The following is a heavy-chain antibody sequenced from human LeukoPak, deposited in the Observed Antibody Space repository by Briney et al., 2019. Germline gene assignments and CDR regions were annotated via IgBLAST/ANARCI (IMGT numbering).Heavy chain of an antibody. CDR1: GYSISSGYF. Sequence: SETLSLTCAVSGYSISSGYFWGWIRQPPGKGLEWIGYIYYSGSTYYNPSLKGRVTISVDTSKNQFSLKLSSVTAADTAVYYCARVVFPFGVVIITPGTFDYWGQGTLVTVSS. D-gene: IGHD3-3*01. J-gene: IGHJ4*02. CDR3: ARVVFPFGVVIITPGTFDY. CDR2: IYYSGST. V-gene: IGHV4-30-4*08.